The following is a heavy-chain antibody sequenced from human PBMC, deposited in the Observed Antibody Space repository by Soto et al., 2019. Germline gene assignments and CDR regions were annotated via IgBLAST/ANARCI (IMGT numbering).Heavy chain of an antibody. CDR2: IIPILGIA. Sequence: GASVKVSCKASGGTFSSYTISWVRQAPGQGLDWMGRIIPILGIANYAQKFQGRVTITADKSTSTAYMELSSLRSEDTAVYYCVLGSRVVVVVAATDGAFDIWGQGTMVTVSS. D-gene: IGHD2-15*01. V-gene: IGHV1-69*02. CDR1: GGTFSSYT. J-gene: IGHJ3*02. CDR3: VLGSRVVVVVAATDGAFDI.